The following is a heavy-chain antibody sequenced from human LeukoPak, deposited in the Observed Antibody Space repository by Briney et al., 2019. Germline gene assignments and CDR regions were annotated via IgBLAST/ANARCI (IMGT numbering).Heavy chain of an antibody. D-gene: IGHD2-15*01. CDR2: IYYSGST. CDR1: GGSISSGGYY. V-gene: IGHV4-31*03. Sequence: SQTLSLTCTVSGGSISSGGYYWSWIRQHPGKGLEWIGYIYYSGSTYYNPSLKSRVTISVDTSKNQFSLKLSSVTAADTAVYYRARYCSGGSCYSRKHFDYWGQGTLVTVSS. J-gene: IGHJ4*02. CDR3: ARYCSGGSCYSRKHFDY.